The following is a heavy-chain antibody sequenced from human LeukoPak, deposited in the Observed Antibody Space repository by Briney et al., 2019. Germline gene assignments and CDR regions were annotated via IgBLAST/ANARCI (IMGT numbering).Heavy chain of an antibody. Sequence: PSETLSLTCTVSGGSISSGDYYWSRIRQPPGMGLEWIGYVYYSGSTYYNPSLKSRVTISVDTSKNQFSLKLSSVTAADTAVYYCARDVVTGYSSDYWGQGTLVTVSS. CDR3: ARDVVTGYSSDY. CDR2: VYYSGST. J-gene: IGHJ4*02. V-gene: IGHV4-30-4*01. D-gene: IGHD5-18*01. CDR1: GGSISSGDYY.